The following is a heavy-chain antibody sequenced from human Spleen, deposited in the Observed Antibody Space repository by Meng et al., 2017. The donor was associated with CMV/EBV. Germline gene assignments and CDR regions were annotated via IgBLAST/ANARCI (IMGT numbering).Heavy chain of an antibody. Sequence: ASVKVSCKPSGYSFSNYGITWVRQAPGQGLEWMGWISGYNGNTNYAQKLQGRVTMTTDTSTSTAYMELRSLRSDDTAVYYCARDKVCSSISCDNYYYYGMDVWGQGTTVTVSS. D-gene: IGHD2-2*02. CDR3: ARDKVCSSISCDNYYYYGMDV. CDR2: ISGYNGNT. CDR1: GYSFSNYG. V-gene: IGHV1-18*01. J-gene: IGHJ6*02.